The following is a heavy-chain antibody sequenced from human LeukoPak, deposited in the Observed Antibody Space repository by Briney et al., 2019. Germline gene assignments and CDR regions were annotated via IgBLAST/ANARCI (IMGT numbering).Heavy chain of an antibody. V-gene: IGHV3-13*04. CDR1: GFTFSNYD. Sequence: SGGSLRLSCAASGFTFSNYDMHWVRQATGKGLEWVSGIGKGGDTYYADSVKGRFIFSRENAKNSVSLQMNSLRAGDTALYYCARGGPGPFDYWGQGTLVTVSS. J-gene: IGHJ4*02. D-gene: IGHD3-16*01. CDR3: ARGGPGPFDY. CDR2: IGKGGDT.